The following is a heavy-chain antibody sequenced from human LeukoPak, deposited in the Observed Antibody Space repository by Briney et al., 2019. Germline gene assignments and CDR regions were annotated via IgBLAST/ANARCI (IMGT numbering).Heavy chain of an antibody. D-gene: IGHD3-3*01. CDR3: ATRESPITIFGVVKALFYYGMDV. CDR2: IYSGGST. CDR1: GFTVSSKY. J-gene: IGHJ6*02. Sequence: GSLRLSWAASGFTVSSKYITWVRQAPGKGLEWVSVIYSGGSTTYADSVKGRFTISRDNSKNTLYLQMNSLKAEDTAVYYCATRESPITIFGVVKALFYYGMDVWGQGTTVTVSS. V-gene: IGHV3-53*01.